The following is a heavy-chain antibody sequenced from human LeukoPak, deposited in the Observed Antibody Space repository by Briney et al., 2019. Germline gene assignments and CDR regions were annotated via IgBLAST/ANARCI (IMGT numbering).Heavy chain of an antibody. Sequence: SETLSLTCAVYGGSFSGYYWSWIRQPPGKGLEWIGEINHSGSTNYNPSLKSRVTISVDTSKNQSSLKLSSVTAADTAVYYCARDKGTSYLSSFDYWGQGTLVTVSS. V-gene: IGHV4-34*01. CDR1: GGSFSGYY. CDR2: INHSGST. J-gene: IGHJ4*02. D-gene: IGHD6-6*01. CDR3: ARDKGTSYLSSFDY.